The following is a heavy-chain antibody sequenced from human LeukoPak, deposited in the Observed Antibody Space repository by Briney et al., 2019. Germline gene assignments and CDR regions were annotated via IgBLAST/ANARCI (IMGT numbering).Heavy chain of an antibody. Sequence: SVKVSCKASGGTFSSYAISWVRQAPGQGLEWMGGIIPIFGKANYAQKFQGRVTITADESTSTVYMELSSLRSEDTAGYYCARDRWDIVVVLNWFDPWGQGTLVTVSS. V-gene: IGHV1-69*13. CDR2: IIPIFGKA. J-gene: IGHJ5*02. D-gene: IGHD2-2*01. CDR3: ARDRWDIVVVLNWFDP. CDR1: GGTFSSYA.